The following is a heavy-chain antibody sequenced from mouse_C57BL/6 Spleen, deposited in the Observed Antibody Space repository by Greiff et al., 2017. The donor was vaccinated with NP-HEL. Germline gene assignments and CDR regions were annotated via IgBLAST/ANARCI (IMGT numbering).Heavy chain of an antibody. CDR2: INYDGSST. D-gene: IGHD4-1*01. CDR3: ARCWDYAMDY. J-gene: IGHJ4*01. CDR1: GFTFSDYY. V-gene: IGHV5-16*01. Sequence: DVKLVESEGGLVQPGSSMKLSCTASGFTFSDYYMAWVRQVPEKGLEWVANINYDGSSTYYLDSLKSRFIISRDNAKNILYLQMSSLKSEDTATYYCARCWDYAMDYWGQGTSVTVSS.